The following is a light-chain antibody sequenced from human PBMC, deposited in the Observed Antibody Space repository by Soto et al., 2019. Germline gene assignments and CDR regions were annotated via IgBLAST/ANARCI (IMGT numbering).Light chain of an antibody. V-gene: IGKV1-33*01. J-gene: IGKJ5*01. Sequence: DVQMTQSPSTLSASVGYRFTITCQASQNINNYLNWYQHKPGRAPKLLIYDASNLEAGVPSSFRGSGSGTDFTFTISRLQPEDIATYYCQQYENLPTFGQGTRREIK. CDR3: QQYENLPT. CDR1: QNINNY. CDR2: DAS.